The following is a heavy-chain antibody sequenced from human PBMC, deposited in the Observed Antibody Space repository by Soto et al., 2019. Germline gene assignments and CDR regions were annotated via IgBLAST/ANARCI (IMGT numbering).Heavy chain of an antibody. CDR3: TKNSAYALDY. V-gene: IGHV4-4*02. CDR2: IHHSGGT. D-gene: IGHD5-12*01. Sequence: QVQLQESGPGLVKPSGTLSLSCAVSGGSVSNNTWWSWVRQSPGNGLEWIGEIHHSGGTSYNPSLESRATLSVDKAKNELSLRLNYVTAADTAGYYCTKNSAYALDYWGLGILVTVSS. CDR1: GGSVSNNTW. J-gene: IGHJ4*02.